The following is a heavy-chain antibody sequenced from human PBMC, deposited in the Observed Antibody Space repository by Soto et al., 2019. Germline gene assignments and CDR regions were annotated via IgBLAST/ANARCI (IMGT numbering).Heavy chain of an antibody. V-gene: IGHV4-59*01. J-gene: IGHJ6*02. CDR3: ARVGGYGDYGMDV. CDR2: IYYSGST. Sequence: TLSLTCTVSGGSISSYYWSWIRQPPGKGLEWIGYIYYSGSTNYNPSLKSRVTISVDTSKDQFSLKLSSVTAADTAVYYCARVGGYGDYGMDVWGQGTTVTVSS. D-gene: IGHD5-12*01. CDR1: GGSISSYY.